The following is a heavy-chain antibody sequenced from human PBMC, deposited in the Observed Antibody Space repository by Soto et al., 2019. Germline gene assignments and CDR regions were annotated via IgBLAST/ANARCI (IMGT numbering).Heavy chain of an antibody. CDR2: INSDGSST. CDR1: GFTFSSYW. Sequence: GGSLRLSCAASGFTFSSYWMHWVRQAPGKGLVWVSRINSDGSSTNYADSVKGRFTISRDNSKNTVYLEMNSLRAEDTAVYYCARGVAGTESPFDFWGQGTLVTVSS. V-gene: IGHV3-74*01. D-gene: IGHD6-19*01. CDR3: ARGVAGTESPFDF. J-gene: IGHJ4*02.